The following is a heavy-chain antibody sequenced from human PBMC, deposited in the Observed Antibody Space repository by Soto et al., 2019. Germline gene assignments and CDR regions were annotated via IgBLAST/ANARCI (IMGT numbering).Heavy chain of an antibody. V-gene: IGHV4-30-2*01. CDR1: GDSIISGAYS. Sequence: LQLQESGSGLLKPSQTLSLTCAVSGDSIISGAYSWSWIRQAPGKGLEWIGYIYLGGRTYYNPSLRGRVTISVERSNNHFSLNLSSVTAADTGIYFCASQTKTSDAFDIWGQGTLVTVSS. CDR3: ASQTKTSDAFDI. CDR2: IYLGGRT. J-gene: IGHJ3*02.